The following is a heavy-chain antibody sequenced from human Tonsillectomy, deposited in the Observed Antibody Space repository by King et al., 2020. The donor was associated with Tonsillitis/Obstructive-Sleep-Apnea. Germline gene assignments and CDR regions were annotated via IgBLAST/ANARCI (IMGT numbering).Heavy chain of an antibody. CDR1: GGSFSGYY. D-gene: IGHD3-22*01. V-gene: IGHV4-34*01. J-gene: IGHJ5*02. CDR2: INHSGST. CDR3: ASATYYYDSSGYKAVWFDP. Sequence: LQQWGAGLLKPSETLSLTCAVYGGSFSGYYWSWIRQPPGKGLEWIGEINHSGSTNYNPSLKSRVTISVDTSKKQFSLKLSSVTAADTAVYYCASATYYYDSSGYKAVWFDPWGQGTLVTVSS.